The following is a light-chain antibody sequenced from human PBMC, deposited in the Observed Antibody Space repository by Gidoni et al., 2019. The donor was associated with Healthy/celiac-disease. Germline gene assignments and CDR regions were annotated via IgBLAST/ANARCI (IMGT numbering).Light chain of an antibody. Sequence: DIQMTPSPSSLSASVGDRVTITCHASQDISTYLNWYQQKPGKAPKRLIYDASNLETGVPARFSGSGSGTDFTFTISSLKPEDIATYYCQKYDNLPYTFGQGTKLEIK. CDR2: DAS. V-gene: IGKV1-33*01. CDR1: QDISTY. CDR3: QKYDNLPYT. J-gene: IGKJ2*01.